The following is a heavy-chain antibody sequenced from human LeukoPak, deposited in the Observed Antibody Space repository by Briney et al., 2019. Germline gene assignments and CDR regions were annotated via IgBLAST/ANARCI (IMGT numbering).Heavy chain of an antibody. CDR2: IKQDGSEK. V-gene: IGHV3-7*01. D-gene: IGHD3-9*01. Sequence: GGSLRLSCAASGFTFSSYWMSWVRQAPGKGLEWVANIKQDGSEKYYVDSVKGRFTISRDNAKNSLYLQMNSLRAEDTAVYYCARDSAYYDILTDSGFDPWGQGTLVTVSS. CDR1: GFTFSSYW. J-gene: IGHJ5*02. CDR3: ARDSAYYDILTDSGFDP.